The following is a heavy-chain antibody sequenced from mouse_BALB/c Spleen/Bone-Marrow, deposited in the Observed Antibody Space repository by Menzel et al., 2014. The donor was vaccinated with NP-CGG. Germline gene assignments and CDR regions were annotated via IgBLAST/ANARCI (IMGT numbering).Heavy chain of an antibody. V-gene: IGHV2-6-4*01. CDR2: IWGGGST. Sequence: VQLVESGPGLVAPSQSLSITCTVSGFSLSRYSVHWVRQPPGKGLKWLGMIWGGGSTDYNSALKSRLSISKDNSKSQVFLKMNSLQTDDTAMYYCARNIHITTWMDYWGQGTSVTVSS. J-gene: IGHJ4*01. CDR1: GFSLSRYS. D-gene: IGHD1-2*01. CDR3: ARNIHITTWMDY.